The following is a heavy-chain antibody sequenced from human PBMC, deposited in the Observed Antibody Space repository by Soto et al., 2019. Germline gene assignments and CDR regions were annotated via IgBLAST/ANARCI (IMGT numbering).Heavy chain of an antibody. V-gene: IGHV3-33*08. J-gene: IGHJ3*02. CDR2: IWLDGSNE. CDR3: ARPRTTVVTPLDAFDI. Sequence: PGGSLRLSCAASVFTFSNYGMHWVRQAPGKGLEWVALIWLDGSNENYADFVKGRFTISRDNFKNTLYLQMNSLRAEDTAIYYCARPRTTVVTPLDAFDIWGQGTMVTVSS. D-gene: IGHD4-17*01. CDR1: VFTFSNYG.